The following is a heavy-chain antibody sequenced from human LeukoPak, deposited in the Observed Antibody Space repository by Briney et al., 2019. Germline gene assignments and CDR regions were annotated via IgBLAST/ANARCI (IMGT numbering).Heavy chain of an antibody. CDR3: AKDQLRYFDWLLALFDY. J-gene: IGHJ4*02. CDR1: GFTFSSYA. CDR2: ISGRGGST. V-gene: IGHV3-23*01. D-gene: IGHD3-9*01. Sequence: GGSLRLSCAASGFTFSSYAMSWVRQAPGKGLERVSSISGRGGSTYYADSVKGRFTISRDNSKNTLYLQMNSLRAEDTAVYYCAKDQLRYFDWLLALFDYWGQGTLVTVSS.